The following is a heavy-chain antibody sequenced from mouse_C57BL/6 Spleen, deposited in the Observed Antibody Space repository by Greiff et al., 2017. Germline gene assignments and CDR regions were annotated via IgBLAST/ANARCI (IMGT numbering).Heavy chain of an antibody. CDR3: ARPGSVYAMDY. CDR1: GFTFSSYA. Sequence: EVKLMESGGGLVKPGGSLKLSCAASGFTFSSYAMSWVRQAPEKGLEWVAYISSGSSTIYYADTVKGRFTISRDNAKNTLFLQMTSLRSEDTAVYYCARPGSVYAMDYWGQGTSVTVSS. CDR2: ISSGSSTI. J-gene: IGHJ4*01. V-gene: IGHV5-17*01.